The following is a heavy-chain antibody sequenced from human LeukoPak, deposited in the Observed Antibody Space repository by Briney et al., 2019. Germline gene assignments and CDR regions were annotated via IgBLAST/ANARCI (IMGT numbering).Heavy chain of an antibody. CDR3: TRSGEAAGGVDY. J-gene: IGHJ4*02. CDR2: IKSKTDGGTT. CDR1: GFTFSNAW. V-gene: IGHV3-15*01. D-gene: IGHD6-13*01. Sequence: GGSLRLSCAASGFTFSNAWMSWVRQAPGKGLEWVGRIKSKTDGGTTDYAAPVKGRFTISRDDSKNTLYLQMNSLKTEDTAVYYCTRSGEAAGGVDYWGQGTLVTVSS.